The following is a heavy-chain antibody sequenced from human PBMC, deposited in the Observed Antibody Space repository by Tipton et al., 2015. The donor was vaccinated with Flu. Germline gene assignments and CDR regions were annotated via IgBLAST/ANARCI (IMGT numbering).Heavy chain of an antibody. CDR1: GGSISSYY. J-gene: IGHJ6*02. CDR2: TYTSGST. D-gene: IGHD6-13*01. Sequence: TLSLTCTVSGGSISSYYWTWIRQPAGKGLEWIGRTYTSGSTKYNPSLKSRVTMSLDTSNNHFSLKLTSVTAADTAVYYCAAGSSWYTENHYHYYGMDVWDQGTTVTVS. V-gene: IGHV4-4*07. CDR3: AAGSSWYTENHYHYYGMDV.